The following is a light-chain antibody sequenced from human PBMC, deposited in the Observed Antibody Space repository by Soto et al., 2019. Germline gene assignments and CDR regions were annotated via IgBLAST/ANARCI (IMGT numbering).Light chain of an antibody. CDR3: QQFGSSPT. Sequence: EIVLTQSPGTLSLSPGERATLSCRASHIVSRSYFAWYQQKPGQAPRLLIYGAFSRAAGVPDRFSGGGSGPDSTLTISSLEPDEFAVYYGQQFGSSPTFGGGAKVEIK. CDR1: HIVSRSY. V-gene: IGKV3-20*01. J-gene: IGKJ4*01. CDR2: GAF.